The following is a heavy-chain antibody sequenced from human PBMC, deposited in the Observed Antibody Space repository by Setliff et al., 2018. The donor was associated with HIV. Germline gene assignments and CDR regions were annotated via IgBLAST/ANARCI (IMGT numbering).Heavy chain of an antibody. Sequence: ASVKVSCKASGYTFTDNYLHWVRQAPGQRLEWMGWINAGTGNTKYSQNFQGRVTFSRDTSASTAYMELRSLRSDDTAVYYCARVVVVAAKLDYWGQGTLVTVSS. D-gene: IGHD2-15*01. V-gene: IGHV1-3*01. CDR3: ARVVVVAAKLDY. CDR2: INAGTGNT. J-gene: IGHJ4*02. CDR1: GYTFTDNY.